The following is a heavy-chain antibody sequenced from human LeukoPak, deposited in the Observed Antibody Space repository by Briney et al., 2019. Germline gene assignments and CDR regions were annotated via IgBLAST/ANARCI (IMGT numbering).Heavy chain of an antibody. CDR3: AKSNGYGLIDY. Sequence: SETLSLTCTVSGGSISSYYWSWIRQPPGKGLEWIGYIYYSGSTNYNPSLKSRVTISVDTSKNQFSLKLSSVTAADTAMYYCAKSNGYGLIDYWGQGTLVTVSS. J-gene: IGHJ4*02. CDR1: GGSISSYY. D-gene: IGHD5-12*01. V-gene: IGHV4-59*08. CDR2: IYYSGST.